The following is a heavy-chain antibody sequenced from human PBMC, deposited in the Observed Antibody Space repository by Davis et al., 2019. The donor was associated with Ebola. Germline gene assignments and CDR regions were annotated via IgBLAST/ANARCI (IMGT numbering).Heavy chain of an antibody. Sequence: KISCKGSGYSFTSYWIGWVRQMPGKGLEWMGIIYPGDSDTNYSPSFQGHVTISADKSISTAYLQWSSLKASDTAMYYCARVPGYSSGWNGDWFDPWGQGTLVTVSS. CDR1: GYSFTSYW. CDR2: IYPGDSDT. D-gene: IGHD6-19*01. CDR3: ARVPGYSSGWNGDWFDP. J-gene: IGHJ5*02. V-gene: IGHV5-51*01.